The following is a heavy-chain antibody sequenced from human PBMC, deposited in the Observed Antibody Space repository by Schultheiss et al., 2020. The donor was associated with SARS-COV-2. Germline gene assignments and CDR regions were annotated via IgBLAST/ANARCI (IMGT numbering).Heavy chain of an antibody. CDR1: GFTFSSYS. D-gene: IGHD2-21*02. Sequence: GGSLRLSCAASGFTFSSYSMNWVRQAPGKGLEWVSSISSSSSYIYYADSVKGRFTISRDNSKNTLYLQMNSLRAEDTAVYYCARVLYCRGDCNWGQGTLVTVSS. CDR3: ARVLYCRGDCN. J-gene: IGHJ4*02. V-gene: IGHV3-21*01. CDR2: ISSSSSYI.